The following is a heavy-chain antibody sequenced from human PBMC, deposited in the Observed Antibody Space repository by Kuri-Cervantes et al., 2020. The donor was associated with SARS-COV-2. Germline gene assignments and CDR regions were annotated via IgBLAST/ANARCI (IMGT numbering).Heavy chain of an antibody. J-gene: IGHJ4*02. CDR3: ARARAGRFDY. D-gene: IGHD6-19*01. Sequence: GGFLRPSCAASGFTFRYYGMHWVRQAPGKGLEGVANIKQDGSEKYYVDSGKGRFTISSDNAKNSLYLQMNSLRAEDTAVYYCARARAGRFDYWGQGTLVTVSS. V-gene: IGHV3-7*01. CDR2: IKQDGSEK. CDR1: GFTFRYYG.